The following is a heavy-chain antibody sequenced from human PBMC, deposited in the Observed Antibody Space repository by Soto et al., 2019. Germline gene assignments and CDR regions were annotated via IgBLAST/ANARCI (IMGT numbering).Heavy chain of an antibody. J-gene: IGHJ6*02. CDR1: GGSISSGDYY. CDR2: IYYSGST. CDR3: ARGRLRFLEWFPYYYGVDV. D-gene: IGHD3-3*01. V-gene: IGHV4-30-4*01. Sequence: PSETLSLTCTVSGGSISSGDYYWSWIRQPPGKGLEWIGYIYYSGSTYYNPSLKSRVTISVDTSKNQFSLKLSSVTAADTAVYYCARGRLRFLEWFPYYYGVDVWGQGTTVTVSS.